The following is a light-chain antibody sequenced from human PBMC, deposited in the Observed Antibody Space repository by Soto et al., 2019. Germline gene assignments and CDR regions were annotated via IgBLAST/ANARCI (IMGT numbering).Light chain of an antibody. J-gene: IGKJ1*01. CDR3: QQSYSSPPT. CDR1: QSISNH. V-gene: IGKV1-39*01. Sequence: DVQMTQSPSSLSASVEDRVIITCRASQSISNHLNWYQQKPGKAPKLLIFAASSLQSGGRSMFSGNRSGPDFTLNISSLQPEDFATYYCQQSYSSPPTFGQGTKGEIK. CDR2: AAS.